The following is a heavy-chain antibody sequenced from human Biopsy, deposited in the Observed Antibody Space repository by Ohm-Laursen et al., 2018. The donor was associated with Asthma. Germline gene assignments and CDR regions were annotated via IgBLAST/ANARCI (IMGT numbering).Heavy chain of an antibody. V-gene: IGHV1-3*01. Sequence: ASVKVSCKPSGYTFIHFAIHWVRQAPGQRLEWMGWINAGDGNTKYSQKFQGRVTITRDTSASTAYMDLRSLRFEDTAMYYCARTYYDFLTGQVNDAFALWGQGTMVTVSS. CDR1: GYTFIHFA. J-gene: IGHJ3*01. CDR3: ARTYYDFLTGQVNDAFAL. D-gene: IGHD3-9*01. CDR2: INAGDGNT.